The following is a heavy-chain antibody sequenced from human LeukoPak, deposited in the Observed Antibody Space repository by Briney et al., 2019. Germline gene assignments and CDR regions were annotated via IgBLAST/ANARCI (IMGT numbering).Heavy chain of an antibody. CDR2: INHSGST. CDR1: GGSFSGYY. Sequence: SSESLSLTCAVYGGSFSGYYWSWIRQPTGKGLEWIGEINHSGSTNYNPSLKSRVTISVDTSKNQFSLKLSSVTAADTAVYYCARVIRYCSSTSCPYYFDYWGQGTLVTVSS. CDR3: ARVIRYCSSTSCPYYFDY. J-gene: IGHJ4*02. V-gene: IGHV4-34*01. D-gene: IGHD2-2*01.